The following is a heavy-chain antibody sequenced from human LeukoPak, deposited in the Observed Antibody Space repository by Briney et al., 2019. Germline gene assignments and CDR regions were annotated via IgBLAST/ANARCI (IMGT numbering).Heavy chain of an antibody. V-gene: IGHV1-18*01. J-gene: IGHJ6*03. CDR3: ARLGRYHLFSYVDV. D-gene: IGHD1-26*01. Sequence: ASVKVSCKASGFTFTAYGINWMRQAPGQGLEWMGWISAYNGDTKYAQKVQGRVSMTTDTSTNTAYMEVRSLRADDTAVYYCARLGRYHLFSYVDVWGKGTTVTVSS. CDR1: GFTFTAYG. CDR2: ISAYNGDT.